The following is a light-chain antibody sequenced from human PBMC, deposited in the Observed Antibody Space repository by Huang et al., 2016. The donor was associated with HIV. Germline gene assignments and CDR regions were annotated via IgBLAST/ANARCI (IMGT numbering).Light chain of an antibody. V-gene: IGKV2-30*02. J-gene: IGKJ2*01. CDR3: MQGTHWPGA. CDR2: KVS. CDR1: QSLVHSDGHTY. Sequence: DVVMSQSPPSLPVTLGQPASISCRSSQSLVHSDGHTYLNWFHQRPGQSPRRLIYKVSNRDSGVPDRFSGSGSGTDFTLQINKVEAGDVGLYFCMQGTHWPGAFGQGTKLEV.